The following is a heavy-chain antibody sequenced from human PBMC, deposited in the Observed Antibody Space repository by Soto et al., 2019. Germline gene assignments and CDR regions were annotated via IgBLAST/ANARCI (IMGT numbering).Heavy chain of an antibody. Sequence: GESLKISCKGSGYSFTSYCISWVRQMPGKGLEWMGRIDPSDSYTNYSPSFQGHVTISADKSISTAYLQWSSLKASDTTMYYCASPLNYCSSTSCQGDYYYGMDVWGQGTTVTVSS. J-gene: IGHJ6*02. D-gene: IGHD2-2*01. V-gene: IGHV5-10-1*01. CDR1: GYSFTSYC. CDR3: ASPLNYCSSTSCQGDYYYGMDV. CDR2: IDPSDSYT.